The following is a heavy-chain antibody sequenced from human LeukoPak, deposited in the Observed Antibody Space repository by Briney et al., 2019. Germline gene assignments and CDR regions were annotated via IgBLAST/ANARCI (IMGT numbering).Heavy chain of an antibody. CDR2: IYHSGST. J-gene: IGHJ4*02. CDR3: AREDIVATGGFDY. D-gene: IGHD5-12*01. CDR1: GGSISSSNW. Sequence: PSETLSLTCAVSGGSISSSNWWSWVRQPPGKGLEWIGSIYHSGSTYYNPSLKSRVTISVDTSKNQFSLKLSSVTAADTAVYYCAREDIVATGGFDYWGQGTLVTVSS. V-gene: IGHV4-4*02.